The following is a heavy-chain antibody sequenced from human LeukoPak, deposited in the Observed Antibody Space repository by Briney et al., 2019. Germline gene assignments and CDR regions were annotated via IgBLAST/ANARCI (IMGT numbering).Heavy chain of an antibody. D-gene: IGHD3-16*01. CDR1: GGTFSSYA. CDR3: ARGTYEDV. J-gene: IGHJ6*02. Sequence: GASVKVSCKASGGTFSSYAITWVRQAPGQGLEWMGWNSPYNGNRRYAQKFQGRVTMTTDTSTSTAYMELRNLSSDDTAVYYCARGTYEDVWGQGTTVTVSS. CDR2: NSPYNGNR. V-gene: IGHV1-18*01.